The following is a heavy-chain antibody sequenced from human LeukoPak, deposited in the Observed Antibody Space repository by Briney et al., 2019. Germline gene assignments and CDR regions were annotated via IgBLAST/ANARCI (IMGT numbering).Heavy chain of an antibody. D-gene: IGHD3-3*01. CDR1: GGSISSYY. Sequence: SETLSLTCTVSGGSISSYYWSWIRQPPGKGLEWIGYIYYSGSTNYNPSLKSRVTISVDTSKNQFSLRLSSVTAADTAVYYCARESGYPGSSFDYWGQGTLVTVSS. CDR2: IYYSGST. J-gene: IGHJ4*02. V-gene: IGHV4-59*01. CDR3: ARESGYPGSSFDY.